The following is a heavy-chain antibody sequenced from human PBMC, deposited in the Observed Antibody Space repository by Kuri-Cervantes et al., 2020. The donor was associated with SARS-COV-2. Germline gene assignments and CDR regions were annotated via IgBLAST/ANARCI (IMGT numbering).Heavy chain of an antibody. V-gene: IGHV1-69*04. CDR2: IIPILGTA. J-gene: IGHJ6*03. Sequence: SVKVSCKASGGTFSSYAISWVRQAPGQELEWMGRIIPILGTANYAQKFQGRVTITADKSTSTAYMELSSLRSEDTAVYYCARMTTGDYMDVWGKGTTVTVSS. CDR1: GGTFSSYA. D-gene: IGHD7-27*01. CDR3: ARMTTGDYMDV.